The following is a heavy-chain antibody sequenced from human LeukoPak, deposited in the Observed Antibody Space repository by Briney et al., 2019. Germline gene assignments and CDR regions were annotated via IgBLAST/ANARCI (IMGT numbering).Heavy chain of an antibody. D-gene: IGHD3-10*01. CDR2: ISYDGSNK. J-gene: IGHJ6*03. V-gene: IGHV3-30-3*02. Sequence: PGGSLRLSCAASGFTFSSYAMHWVRQAPGKGLEWVAVISYDGSNKYYADSVKGRFTISRGNSKNTLYLQMNSLRAEDTAVYYCAKFVNYGTYYYYYYMDVWGKGTTVTVSS. CDR1: GFTFSSYA. CDR3: AKFVNYGTYYYYYYMDV.